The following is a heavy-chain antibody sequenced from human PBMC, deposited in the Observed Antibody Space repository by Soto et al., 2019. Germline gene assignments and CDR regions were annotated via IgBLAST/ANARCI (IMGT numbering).Heavy chain of an antibody. CDR3: ARAYEGDYFGY. CDR1: GFTFSSYA. V-gene: IGHV3-30-3*01. CDR2: ISYDGSNK. Sequence: PGGSLRLSCAASGFTFSSYAMHWVRQAPGKGLEWVAVISYDGSNKYYADSVKGRFTISRDNSKNTLYLQMNSLRAEDTAVYYCARAYEGDYFGYWGQGTLVAVSS. J-gene: IGHJ4*02. D-gene: IGHD3-16*01.